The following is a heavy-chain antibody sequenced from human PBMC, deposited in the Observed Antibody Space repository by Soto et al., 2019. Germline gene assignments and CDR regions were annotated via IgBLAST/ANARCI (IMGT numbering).Heavy chain of an antibody. J-gene: IGHJ6*02. CDR1: GGTFSTSA. CDR2: IMPVFPTP. Sequence: QVQLVQSGAEVKKPGSSVKVSCKTSGGTFSTSAISWVRQAPGQGLEWVGGIMPVFPTPDYAQNFQGRVTITADDSTTTAYRELTSLRADDTAVYYCARYKDRLQLGGNYYYILDVWGQGTAITVSS. V-gene: IGHV1-69*12. D-gene: IGHD1-1*01. CDR3: ARYKDRLQLGGNYYYILDV.